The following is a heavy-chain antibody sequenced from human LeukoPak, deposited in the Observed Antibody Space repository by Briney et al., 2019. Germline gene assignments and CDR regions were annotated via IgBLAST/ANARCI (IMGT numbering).Heavy chain of an antibody. D-gene: IGHD3-9*01. CDR3: ARDSYDILTGYYSPGDY. J-gene: IGHJ4*02. CDR2: ISSSSSYI. Sequence: GGSLRLSCAASGFTFSSYSMNWVRQAPGKGLEWVSSISSSSSYIYYADSVKGRFTISRDNAKNSLYLQMNSLRAEDTAAYYCARDSYDILTGYYSPGDYWGQGTLVTVSS. CDR1: GFTFSSYS. V-gene: IGHV3-21*01.